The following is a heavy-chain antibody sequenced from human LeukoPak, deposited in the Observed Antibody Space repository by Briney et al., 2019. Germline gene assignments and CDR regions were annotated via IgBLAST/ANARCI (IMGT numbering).Heavy chain of an antibody. D-gene: IGHD1-14*01. V-gene: IGHV3-74*01. CDR3: ARGGPDHAFDV. CDR2: VDSGGTNT. CDR1: GFTFSSYW. Sequence: GGSLRLSCAASGFTFSSYWVHWVRQAPGKGLVWVSRVDSGGTNTIYADPVQGRFTISRDNAKNSLYLQINSLRAEDTALYYCARGGPDHAFDVWGQGAMVTVSS. J-gene: IGHJ3*01.